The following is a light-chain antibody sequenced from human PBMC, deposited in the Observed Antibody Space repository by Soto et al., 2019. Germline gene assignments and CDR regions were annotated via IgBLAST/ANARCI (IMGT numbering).Light chain of an antibody. CDR3: CSYAGSSTFYV. J-gene: IGLJ1*01. Sequence: QSALTQPASVSGSPGQSITISCTGTSSDVGSYNLVSWYQQHPGKAPKLMIYEGSKRPSGVSGRFSGSKSGNTASLTISGLQAEDEADYYCCSYAGSSTFYVFGTGTQLTVL. V-gene: IGLV2-23*01. CDR1: SSDVGSYNL. CDR2: EGS.